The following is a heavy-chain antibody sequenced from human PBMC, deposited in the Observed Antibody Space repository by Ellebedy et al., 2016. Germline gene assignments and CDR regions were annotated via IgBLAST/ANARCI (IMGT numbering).Heavy chain of an antibody. Sequence: ASVKVSXXASGYTFTSYGISWVRQAPGEGLEWMGWISVYNGNRNYAQKFQGRVTMTTDTSTSTAYMDLRSLRSDDTAMYYCAKTSGWGYGENWGQGTLVTVSS. J-gene: IGHJ4*02. CDR2: ISVYNGNR. CDR1: GYTFTSYG. D-gene: IGHD3-10*01. V-gene: IGHV1-18*01. CDR3: AKTSGWGYGEN.